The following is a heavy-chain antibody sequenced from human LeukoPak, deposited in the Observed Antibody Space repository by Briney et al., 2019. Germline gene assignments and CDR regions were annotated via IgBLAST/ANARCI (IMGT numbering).Heavy chain of an antibody. D-gene: IGHD3-22*01. Sequence: GESLKISCKGSGDTFTNYWIGWVRRMPGKGLEWMGMIYPGDSDTKYSPSFQGQVTISADKSISTAYLQWSSLKASDTAMYYCARRGFYYESSGSKGYYGLDVWGQGTTVTVSS. CDR1: GDTFTNYW. V-gene: IGHV5-51*01. J-gene: IGHJ6*02. CDR2: IYPGDSDT. CDR3: ARRGFYYESSGSKGYYGLDV.